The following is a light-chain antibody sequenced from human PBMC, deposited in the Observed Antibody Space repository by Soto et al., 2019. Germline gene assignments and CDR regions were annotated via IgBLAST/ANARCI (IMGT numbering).Light chain of an antibody. V-gene: IGKV1-39*01. Sequence: DIQVTQSPSSLSASVGDRVTITCRASQNINSYLNWYQQKPGKAPKVLIYAASSLESGGPSRFSGSGSGTDFTLTISSLQPEDFGNYYCQQSFSILWTFGQGTKVDIK. CDR1: QNINSY. CDR3: QQSFSILWT. J-gene: IGKJ1*01. CDR2: AAS.